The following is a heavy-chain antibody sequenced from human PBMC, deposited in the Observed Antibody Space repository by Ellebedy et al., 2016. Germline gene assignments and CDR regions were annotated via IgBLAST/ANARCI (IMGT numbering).Heavy chain of an antibody. CDR3: AQDCGGDCYG. D-gene: IGHD2-21*02. V-gene: IGHV3-7*01. CDR2: IKQDGSEK. CDR1: GFTFSSYW. Sequence: GESLKISCAASGFTFSSYWMSWVRQAPGKGLEWVANIKQDGSEKYYVDSVKGRFTISRDNAKNSLYLQMNSLRDEDTAVYYCAQDCGGDCYGWGQGTLVTVSS. J-gene: IGHJ4*02.